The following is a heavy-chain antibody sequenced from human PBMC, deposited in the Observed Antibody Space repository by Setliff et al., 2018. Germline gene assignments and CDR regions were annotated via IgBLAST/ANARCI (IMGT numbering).Heavy chain of an antibody. CDR1: GYSFSNYW. CDR3: ARQAVAGSDAFDI. CDR2: IFPGDSET. V-gene: IGHV5-51*01. J-gene: IGHJ3*02. D-gene: IGHD6-19*01. Sequence: GESLKISCQASGYSFSNYWIAWVRQMPGKGLEWMGIIFPGDSETKYSPSFQGQVTISADKSTTTAHLQWSSLKASDTAMYYCARQAVAGSDAFDIWGQGTMVTVSS.